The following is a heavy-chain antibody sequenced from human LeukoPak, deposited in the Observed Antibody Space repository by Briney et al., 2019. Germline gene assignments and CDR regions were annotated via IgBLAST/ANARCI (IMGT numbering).Heavy chain of an antibody. D-gene: IGHD6-13*01. CDR3: TRSIAAAGNWFDP. V-gene: IGHV3-49*04. J-gene: IGHJ5*02. CDR2: IRSKAYGGTT. CDR1: GFTFGDYA. Sequence: GGSLRLSCTASGFTFGDYAMSWVRQAPGKGLEWVGFIRSKAYGGTTEYAASVKGRFTISRDDSKGIAYLQMNSLKTEDTAVYYCTRSIAAAGNWFDPWGQGTLVTVSS.